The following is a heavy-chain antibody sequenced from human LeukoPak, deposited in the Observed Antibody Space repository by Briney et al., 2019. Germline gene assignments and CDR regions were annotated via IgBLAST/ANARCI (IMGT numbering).Heavy chain of an antibody. D-gene: IGHD6-19*01. CDR3: ASTRRAAVAGRFDS. V-gene: IGHV4-4*09. CDR2: IYHSGNT. Sequence: SETLSLTCNVSGASMSSNYWSWIRQPPGKGLEWIGYIYHSGNTNYSPSLESRVTMSVDESKNQFSLRVHFVSAADTAVYYCASTRRAAVAGRFDSWGQGTLVTVSS. CDR1: GASMSSNY. J-gene: IGHJ4*02.